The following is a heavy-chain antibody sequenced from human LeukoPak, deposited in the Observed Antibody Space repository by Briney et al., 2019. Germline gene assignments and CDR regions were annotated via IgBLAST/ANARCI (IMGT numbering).Heavy chain of an antibody. V-gene: IGHV3-9*01. CDR1: GFTFDDYA. J-gene: IGHJ3*01. CDR2: ISWNSGSI. D-gene: IGHD1-26*01. CDR3: VAWGNSGNS. Sequence: GGSLRLSCAASGFTFDDYAMHWVRQAPGKGLEWVSGISWNSGSIGYADFVKGRFTISRDNAKNSLYLQMNGLRAEDTAVYYCVAWGNSGNSWGQGTMVIVSS.